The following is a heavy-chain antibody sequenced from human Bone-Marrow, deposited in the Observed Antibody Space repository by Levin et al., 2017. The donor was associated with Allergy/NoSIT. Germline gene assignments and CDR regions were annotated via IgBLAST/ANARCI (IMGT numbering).Heavy chain of an antibody. D-gene: IGHD6-13*01. CDR3: ARGVAAAAFFDY. CDR2: INPSGGST. J-gene: IGHJ4*02. V-gene: IGHV1-46*01. CDR1: GYTFTSYY. Sequence: GESLKISCKASGYTFTSYYMHWVRQAPGQGLEWMGIINPSGGSTSYAQKFQGRVTMTRDTSTSTVYMELSSLRSEDTAVYYCARGVAAAAFFDYWGQGTLVTVSS.